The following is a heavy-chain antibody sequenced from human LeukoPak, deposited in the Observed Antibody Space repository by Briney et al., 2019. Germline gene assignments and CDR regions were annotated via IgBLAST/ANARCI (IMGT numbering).Heavy chain of an antibody. D-gene: IGHD2-2*01. CDR1: GFTFSSYG. CDR2: IWYDGSNK. J-gene: IGHJ3*02. V-gene: IGHV3-33*01. Sequence: GGSLRLSCAASGFTFSSYGTHWVRQAPGKGLEWVAVIWYDGSNKHYADSVKGRFTISRDNSKNTLYLQMNSLRAEDTAVYYCARGGDIVVVPAASDAFDIWGQGTMVTVSS. CDR3: ARGGDIVVVPAASDAFDI.